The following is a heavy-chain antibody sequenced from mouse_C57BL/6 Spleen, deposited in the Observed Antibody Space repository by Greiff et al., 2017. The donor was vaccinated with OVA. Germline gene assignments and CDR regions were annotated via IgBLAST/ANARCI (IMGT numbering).Heavy chain of an antibody. D-gene: IGHD1-1*01. Sequence: VQLQQPGAELVKPGASVKLSCKASGYTFTSYWMHWVKQRPGQGLEWIGMIHPNSGSTNYNEKFKSKATLTVDKSSSTAYMQLSSLTSEDSAVYYCARGIYYYGPGYFDVWGTGTTVTVSS. J-gene: IGHJ1*03. CDR3: ARGIYYYGPGYFDV. CDR2: IHPNSGST. CDR1: GYTFTSYW. V-gene: IGHV1-64*01.